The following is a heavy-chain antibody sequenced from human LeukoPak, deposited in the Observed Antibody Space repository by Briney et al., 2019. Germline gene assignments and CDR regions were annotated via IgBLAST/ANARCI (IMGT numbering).Heavy chain of an antibody. V-gene: IGHV3-23*01. Sequence: PGGSLRLSCAASGFTFSTYSMSWVRQAPGKGLEWVSDISENGGGTYYADSVKGRFTISRDTSKNTLYLEMNSLGAEDSALYYCAKSKGSSWYGFDNWGQGTLVTVSS. CDR1: GFTFSTYS. D-gene: IGHD6-13*01. CDR3: AKSKGSSWYGFDN. J-gene: IGHJ4*02. CDR2: ISENGGGT.